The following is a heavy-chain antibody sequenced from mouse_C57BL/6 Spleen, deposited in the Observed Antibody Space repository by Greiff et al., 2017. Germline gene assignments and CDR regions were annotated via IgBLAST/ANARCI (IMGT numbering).Heavy chain of an antibody. V-gene: IGHV14-2*01. CDR2: IDPEDGET. Sequence: VQLKESGAELVKPGASVKLSCTASGFNIKDYYMHWVKQRTEQGLEWIGRIDPEDGETKYAPKFQGKATITADTSSNPAYLQLSSLTSDDTAVYSWAREQVLYFEVWGTGTTVTASS. J-gene: IGHJ1*03. CDR1: GFNIKDYY. CDR3: AREQVLYFEV.